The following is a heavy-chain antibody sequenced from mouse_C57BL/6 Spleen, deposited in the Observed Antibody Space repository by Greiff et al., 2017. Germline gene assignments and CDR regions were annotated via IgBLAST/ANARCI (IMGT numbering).Heavy chain of an antibody. D-gene: IGHD2-4*01. V-gene: IGHV1-18*01. CDR1: GYTFTDYN. CDR3: AREGGYYDSSWFAY. Sequence: EVQLQESGPELVKPGASVKIPCKASGYTFTDYNMDWVKQSHGKSLEWIGDINPNNGGTIYNQKFKGKATLTVDKSSSTAYMELRSLTSEDTAVYYCAREGGYYDSSWFAYWGQGTLVTVSA. CDR2: INPNNGGT. J-gene: IGHJ3*01.